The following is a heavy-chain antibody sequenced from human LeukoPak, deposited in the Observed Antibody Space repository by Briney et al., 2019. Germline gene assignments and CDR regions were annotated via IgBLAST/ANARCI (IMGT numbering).Heavy chain of an antibody. Sequence: GGSLRLSCAASGFTFSSYAMSWVRQAPGKGPDWVSSISSSYIYYADSVKGRFTISRDNAKNSLYLQMNSLRAEDTAVYYCARDRVVTRGGFDYWGQGTLVTVSS. CDR3: ARDRVVTRGGFDY. V-gene: IGHV3-21*01. D-gene: IGHD4-23*01. CDR2: ISSSYI. J-gene: IGHJ4*02. CDR1: GFTFSSYA.